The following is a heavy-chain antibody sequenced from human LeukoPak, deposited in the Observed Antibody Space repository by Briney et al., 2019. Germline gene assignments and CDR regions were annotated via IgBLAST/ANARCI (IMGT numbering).Heavy chain of an antibody. CDR1: GFTLSDYW. Sequence: GGSLRLSCAASGFTLSDYWMHWVRQAPGKGLEWVSRIYIDGGRTAYADSVKGRFTISRDNARNTVFLQLSSLRAEDTAVYFCARGLRDDYGTDVWGQGTTVTVSS. CDR3: ARGLRDDYGTDV. CDR2: IYIDGGRT. V-gene: IGHV3-74*01. J-gene: IGHJ6*02.